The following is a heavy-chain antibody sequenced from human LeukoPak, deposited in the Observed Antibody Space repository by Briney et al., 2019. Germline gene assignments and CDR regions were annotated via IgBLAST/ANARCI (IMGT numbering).Heavy chain of an antibody. CDR1: GYTFTAYH. J-gene: IGHJ4*02. CDR3: AREPPYDFWSGYYPAGFDY. V-gene: IGHV1-2*02. CDR2: INANSGGT. Sequence: GASVKVSCKTSGYTFTAYHIHWVRQAPGQGLEWMGWINANSGGTKYAEKFQGRVTMTRDTSISTVYMELTGLRSEDTAVYYCAREPPYDFWSGYYPAGFDYWGQGTLVTVSS. D-gene: IGHD3-3*01.